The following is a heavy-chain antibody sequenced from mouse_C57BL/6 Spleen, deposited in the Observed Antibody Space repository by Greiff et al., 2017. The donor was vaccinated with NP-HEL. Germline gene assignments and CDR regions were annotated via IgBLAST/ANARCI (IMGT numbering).Heavy chain of an antibody. V-gene: IGHV3-6*01. Sequence: EVQLQQSGPGLVKPSQSLSLTCSVTGYSITSGYYWNWIRQFPGNKLEWMGYISYDGSNNSNPSLKNRISITRDTSKNQFFLKLNAVTTEDTATYYCARTYDGYYGYFDYWGQGTTLTVSS. J-gene: IGHJ2*01. CDR2: ISYDGSN. CDR1: GYSITSGYY. D-gene: IGHD2-3*01. CDR3: ARTYDGYYGYFDY.